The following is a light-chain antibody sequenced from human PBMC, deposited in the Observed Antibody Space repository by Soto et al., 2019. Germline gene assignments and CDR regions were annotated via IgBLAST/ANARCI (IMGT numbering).Light chain of an antibody. V-gene: IGLV2-14*01. Sequence: QSVLAPPAAGCRAPGQSITIACAGTSNDVGGFDFVSWYQQHEGEAPKLILYAVTKRPSGVSSRFSGSKSGNTASLTISGLQPEDDVHYYSSSFTSITTRVFGRGTKVTV. CDR1: SNDVGGFDF. J-gene: IGLJ6*01. CDR2: AVT. CDR3: SSFTSITTRV.